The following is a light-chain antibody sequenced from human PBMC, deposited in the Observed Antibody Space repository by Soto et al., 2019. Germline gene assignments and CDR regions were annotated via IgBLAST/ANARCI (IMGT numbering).Light chain of an antibody. Sequence: DIQMPQYPSSLSASVGDRVTITCWASQSISTYLNWYQHKPGKAPKVLIYAVSSLQSGVQSRFSGSGSGTDFTLTITSMQPEDSATYYCQNSYGTHRTVGQGIKVDIK. J-gene: IGKJ1*01. CDR1: QSISTY. V-gene: IGKV1-39*01. CDR3: QNSYGTHRT. CDR2: AVS.